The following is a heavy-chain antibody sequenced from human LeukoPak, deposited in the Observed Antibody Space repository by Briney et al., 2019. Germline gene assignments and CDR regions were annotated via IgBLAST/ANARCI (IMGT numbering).Heavy chain of an antibody. CDR2: IAGSSGYI. J-gene: IGHJ4*01. V-gene: IGHV3-21*01. CDR1: GFTFSSYT. Sequence: GGSLRLSCAASGFTFSSYTMNWLRQAPGKGLEWVSSIAGSSGYISYADSVKGRFTISRDNAKKSLYLQTTSLTAEDTAVYYCARDRGAYCGGDCYLGFDYWGRGTLVTVSS. CDR3: ARDRGAYCGGDCYLGFDY. D-gene: IGHD2-21*02.